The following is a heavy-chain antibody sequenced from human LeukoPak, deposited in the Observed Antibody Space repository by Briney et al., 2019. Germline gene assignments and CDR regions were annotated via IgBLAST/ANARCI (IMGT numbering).Heavy chain of an antibody. D-gene: IGHD2-15*01. V-gene: IGHV3-30*04. J-gene: IGHJ4*02. CDR2: MSYDGSKQ. Sequence: PGTSLRLSCAASGFTFSLFAMHWVRQAPGRGLEWVTFMSYDGSKQNYAESVRGRFTISRDNSKNTLYLQMNSLRTDDTAVYYCVRLHSSGGIFYYALGYWGQGSLVTVSS. CDR1: GFTFSLFA. CDR3: VRLHSSGGIFYYALGY.